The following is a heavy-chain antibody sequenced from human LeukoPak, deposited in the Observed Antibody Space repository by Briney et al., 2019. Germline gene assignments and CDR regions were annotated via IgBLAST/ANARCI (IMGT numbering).Heavy chain of an antibody. D-gene: IGHD3-22*01. CDR3: AKRGVVIRVILVGFHKEAYYFDS. Sequence: GGSLRLSCAVSGITLSNYGMSWVRQAPGKGLEWVAGISGSGGGTTYADSVKGRFTISKDNAKNTRYLQMNSLRAEDTAVYFCAKRGVVIRVILVGFHKEAYYFDSWGQGALVTVSS. J-gene: IGHJ4*02. CDR2: ISGSGGGT. CDR1: GITLSNYG. V-gene: IGHV3-23*01.